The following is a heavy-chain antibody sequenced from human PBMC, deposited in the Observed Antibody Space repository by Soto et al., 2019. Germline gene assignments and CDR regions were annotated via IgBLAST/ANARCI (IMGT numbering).Heavy chain of an antibody. V-gene: IGHV5-51*01. Sequence: PGESLKIFCRAYGYIFATHWIGWVRQMPGKGLEWMGIIYPGDSDTRYSPSFQGQVTISADKSISTAYLQWSSLKASDTAMYYCTRHSKTGPFDYWGQGTLVTVSS. CDR2: IYPGDSDT. CDR3: TRHSKTGPFDY. D-gene: IGHD1-1*01. J-gene: IGHJ4*02. CDR1: GYIFATHW.